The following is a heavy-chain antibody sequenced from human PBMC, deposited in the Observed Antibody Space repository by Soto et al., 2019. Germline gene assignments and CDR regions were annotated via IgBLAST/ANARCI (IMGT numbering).Heavy chain of an antibody. CDR1: GFTFSDYY. CDR2: IGGSGTTV. J-gene: IGHJ4*02. Sequence: QVQLVESGGGLIRPGGSLRLSCTASGFTFSDYYMTWIRRAPGKGLECLSYIGGSGTTVHYADSVKGRFTISRDNSKNTLYLQMGSLRAEDTAIYYCAKDAGNEESLFDYWGQGTLVTVSS. CDR3: AKDAGNEESLFDY. V-gene: IGHV3-11*01.